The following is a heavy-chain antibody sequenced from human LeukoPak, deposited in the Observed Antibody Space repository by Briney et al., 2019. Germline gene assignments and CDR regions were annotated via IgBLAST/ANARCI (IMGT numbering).Heavy chain of an antibody. CDR3: AKSDRVAQAANQFDS. CDR1: GFTFSSYA. V-gene: IGHV3-23*01. CDR2: TNASGGSA. Sequence: GGSLRLSCAASGFTFSSYAMSWVRQAPGKGLEWVSGTNASGGSAFYGDSVKGRFTISRDNTKNTLYLQMNSLRADDTAVYYCAKSDRVAQAANQFDSWGQGTLVSVSS. J-gene: IGHJ4*02. D-gene: IGHD1-14*01.